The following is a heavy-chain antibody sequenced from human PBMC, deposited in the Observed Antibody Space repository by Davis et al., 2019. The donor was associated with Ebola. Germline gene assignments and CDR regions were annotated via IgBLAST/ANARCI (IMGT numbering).Heavy chain of an antibody. Sequence: GGSLRLSCAASGFTFTNFAMHWVRQAPGKGLEWVALISYGRETYYTDSVKGRFTISRDNAKNSLYLQMNSLRAEDTAVYYCARSGLSFGVVKYHYGMDVWGKGTTVTVSS. CDR1: GFTFTNFA. J-gene: IGHJ6*04. CDR3: ARSGLSFGVVKYHYGMDV. CDR2: ISYGRET. D-gene: IGHD3-3*01. V-gene: IGHV3-30*04.